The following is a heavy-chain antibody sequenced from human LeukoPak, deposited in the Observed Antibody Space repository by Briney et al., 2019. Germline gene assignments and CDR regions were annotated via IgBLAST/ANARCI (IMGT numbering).Heavy chain of an antibody. D-gene: IGHD3-22*01. V-gene: IGHV1-18*04. CDR1: GYTFTGYY. J-gene: IGHJ4*02. CDR3: ARYYDSTGYYYFDY. Sequence: GASVKVSCKASGYTFTGYYMHWVRQAPGQGLEWMGWISAYNGNTNYAQNLQGRVTMTTDTSASTAYMELRSLRSDDTAVYYCARYYDSTGYYYFDYWGQGTLVTVSS. CDR2: ISAYNGNT.